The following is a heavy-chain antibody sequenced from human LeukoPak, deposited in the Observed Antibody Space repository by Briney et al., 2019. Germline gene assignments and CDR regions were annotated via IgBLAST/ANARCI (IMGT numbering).Heavy chain of an antibody. CDR2: MNPNSGDR. J-gene: IGHJ4*02. CDR3: ARTTSLIASGYDY. Sequence: ASVRVSCRASGYTFINYHINWVRQASGQGLEWIGWMNPNSGDRGYAQNFQGRVTITSDTSISTAYMELSSLRSEDTAVYFCARTTSLIASGYDYWGQGTLVTVSS. D-gene: IGHD2-21*01. V-gene: IGHV1-8*03. CDR1: GYTFINYH.